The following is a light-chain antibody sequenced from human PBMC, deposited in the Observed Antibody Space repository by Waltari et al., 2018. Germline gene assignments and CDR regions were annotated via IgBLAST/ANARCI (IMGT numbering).Light chain of an antibody. CDR1: QDVQKY. J-gene: IGKJ5*01. V-gene: IGKV1-39*01. Sequence: DIRLTQSPSHLSASVGDRVTITCRASQDVQKYLNWYQQKPGKAPKLLIYAGSSLQSGVPSRFNGSGFGTDFTLTITSLQPEDFGSYYCQQSYSPPPITFGQGTRLEIK. CDR2: AGS. CDR3: QQSYSPPPIT.